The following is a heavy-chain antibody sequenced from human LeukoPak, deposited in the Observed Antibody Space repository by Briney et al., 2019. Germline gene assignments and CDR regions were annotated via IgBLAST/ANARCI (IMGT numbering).Heavy chain of an antibody. CDR1: GFTFSSYT. D-gene: IGHD5-18*01. CDR3: ARDALHTAHFDY. Sequence: SGGSLTLSCAASGFTFSSYTMNWVRNAPGKGLQWVSTVSASSDIHYSDSAKGRFTISRDNARNSLYLQMNSLRDEDTAVYYCARDALHTAHFDYWGQGTLVTVSS. J-gene: IGHJ4*02. V-gene: IGHV3-48*02. CDR2: VSASSDI.